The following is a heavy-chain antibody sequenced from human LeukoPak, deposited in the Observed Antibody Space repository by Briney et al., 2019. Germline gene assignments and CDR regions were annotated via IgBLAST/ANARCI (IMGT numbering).Heavy chain of an antibody. Sequence: PSETLSLTCSVSDVSISSGIYYWGWIRQPPGRGLEWIGSISYSGTTFYTPSLKSRGTISVDTSKNQFSLELNSLTATDTAIYYCARHSNSWYYFDYWAQGILVTVSS. V-gene: IGHV4-39*01. J-gene: IGHJ4*02. CDR2: ISYSGTT. CDR3: ARHSNSWYYFDY. CDR1: DVSISSGIYY. D-gene: IGHD6-13*01.